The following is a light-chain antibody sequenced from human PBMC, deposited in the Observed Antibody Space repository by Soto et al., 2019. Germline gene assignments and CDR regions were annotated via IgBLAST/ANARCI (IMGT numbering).Light chain of an antibody. CDR2: KAS. J-gene: IGKJ1*01. Sequence: DIQMTQSPTTVSASVGDRVTITCRASQNINTWLAWYQQKPGKAPKLLILKASTLESGVPSRFSGSGSGTEFTLTISILQPDDLGTYYCQQYNNYFWAFGQGTRVEIK. CDR3: QQYNNYFWA. CDR1: QNINTW. V-gene: IGKV1-5*03.